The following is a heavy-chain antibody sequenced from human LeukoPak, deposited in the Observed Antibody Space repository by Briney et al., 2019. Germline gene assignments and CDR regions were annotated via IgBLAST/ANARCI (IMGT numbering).Heavy chain of an antibody. CDR3: ARGKTKYSSSWYAWTWFDP. Sequence: PGGSLRLSCAASGFTFSSYWMSWVRQPPGKGLEWIGSIYYSGSTYYNPSLKSRVTISVDTSKNQFSLKLSSVTAADTAVYYCARGKTKYSSSWYAWTWFDPWGQGTLVTVSS. V-gene: IGHV4-39*07. CDR1: GFTFSSYW. J-gene: IGHJ5*02. CDR2: IYYSGST. D-gene: IGHD6-13*01.